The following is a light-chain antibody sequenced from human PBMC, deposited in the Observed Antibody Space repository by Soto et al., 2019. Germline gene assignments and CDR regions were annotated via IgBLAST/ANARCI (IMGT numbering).Light chain of an antibody. CDR1: QGIYTY. J-gene: IGKJ4*01. Sequence: DIQLTQSPSFLSASVGDRVTITCRATQGIYTYLAWYQHKPGKAPKLLIYTASTLQSGVPSRFSGSGSGTEFTLTIASLQTEDFATYYCQQLKSYPLTFGGGTKVEIK. V-gene: IGKV1-9*01. CDR2: TAS. CDR3: QQLKSYPLT.